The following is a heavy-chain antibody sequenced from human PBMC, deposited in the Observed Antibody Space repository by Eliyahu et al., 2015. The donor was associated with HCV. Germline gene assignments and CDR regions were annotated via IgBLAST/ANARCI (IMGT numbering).Heavy chain of an antibody. J-gene: IGHJ4*02. V-gene: IGHV3-30*18. CDR1: GFTFXSYG. Sequence: QVQLVESGGGVVQPGXSLRLSCXASGFTFXSYGMHWVRQAPGKGLEWVAVISYDGSNKYYADSVKGRFTISRDNSKNTLYLQMNSLRAEDTAVYYCAKEAPQLWAYYFDYWGQGTLVTVSS. CDR2: ISYDGSNK. CDR3: AKEAPQLWAYYFDY. D-gene: IGHD5-18*01.